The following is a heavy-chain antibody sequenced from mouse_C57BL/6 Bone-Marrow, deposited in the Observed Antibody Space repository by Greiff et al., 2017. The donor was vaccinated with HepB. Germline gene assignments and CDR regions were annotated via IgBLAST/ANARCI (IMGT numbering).Heavy chain of an antibody. CDR2: ISSGGSYT. D-gene: IGHD1-2*01. V-gene: IGHV5-6*01. CDR1: GFTFSSYG. Sequence: EVQLVESGGDLVKPGGSLKLSCAASGFTFSSYGMSWVRQTPDKRLEWVATISSGGSYTYYTDSVKGRFTISRDNAKNTLYLQMSSLKSEDTAMYYCARVLRHYAMDYWGQGTSVTVSS. J-gene: IGHJ4*01. CDR3: ARVLRHYAMDY.